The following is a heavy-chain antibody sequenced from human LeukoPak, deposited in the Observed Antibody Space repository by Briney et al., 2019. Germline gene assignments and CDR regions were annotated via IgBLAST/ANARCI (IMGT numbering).Heavy chain of an antibody. J-gene: IGHJ3*02. Sequence: LPGGSLRLSCAASGFTFSSYWMSWVRQAPGKGLEWVANIKLDGSEKYYVDSVKGRFTISRDNAKNSLFLQMNSLRAEDTAVYYCAREGRSCTRTSCYALDAFDIWGQGTMVTVSS. CDR2: IKLDGSEK. CDR3: AREGRSCTRTSCYALDAFDI. D-gene: IGHD2-2*01. V-gene: IGHV3-7*01. CDR1: GFTFSSYW.